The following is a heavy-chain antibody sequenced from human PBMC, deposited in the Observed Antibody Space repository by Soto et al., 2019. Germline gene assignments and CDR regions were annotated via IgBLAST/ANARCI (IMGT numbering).Heavy chain of an antibody. J-gene: IGHJ4*02. Sequence: QVQLVQSGAEVKKPGASVKVSCKASGYSFTDYYMHWLRQAPGQGLEWMAWTNTNTGGTNYGQDFQSWVTVTRDTSISTAYMELRGLKSGDTAIYYCARSNTPTVPAPSFDHWGQGTLVSVSS. D-gene: IGHD4-17*01. V-gene: IGHV1-2*04. CDR2: TNTNTGGT. CDR1: GYSFTDYY. CDR3: ARSNTPTVPAPSFDH.